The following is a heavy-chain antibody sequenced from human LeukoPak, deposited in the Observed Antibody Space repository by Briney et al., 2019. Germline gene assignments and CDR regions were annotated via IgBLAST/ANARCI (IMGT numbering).Heavy chain of an antibody. V-gene: IGHV1-2*02. CDR3: ARDVSGSYYRYFDY. Sequence: GASVKVSCKASGYTFTGYYMHWVRQAPGQGLEWMGWINPNSGGTNYAQQFQGRVTMTRDTSISTAYMELSRLRSDDTAVYYCARDVSGSYYRYFDYWGQGTLVSVSS. J-gene: IGHJ4*02. D-gene: IGHD1-26*01. CDR1: GYTFTGYY. CDR2: INPNSGGT.